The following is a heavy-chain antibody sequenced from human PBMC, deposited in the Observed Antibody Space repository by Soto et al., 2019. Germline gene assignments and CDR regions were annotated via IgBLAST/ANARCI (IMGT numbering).Heavy chain of an antibody. V-gene: IGHV4-31*03. CDR3: ARVPAP. J-gene: IGHJ5*02. CDR2: IYYSGST. Sequence: SETLSLTCTVSDGSISSGVYYWSWIRQHPGKGLEWIGYIYYSGSTYYNPSLKSRVTISVDTSKNQFSLKLSFVIAAEAAVYYWARVPAPWGQGTLVTVSS. D-gene: IGHD2-2*01. CDR1: DGSISSGVYY.